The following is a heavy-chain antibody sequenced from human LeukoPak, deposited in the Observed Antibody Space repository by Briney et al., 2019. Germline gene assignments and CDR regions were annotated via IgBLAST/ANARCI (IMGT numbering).Heavy chain of an antibody. V-gene: IGHV3-30*18. CDR1: GFTFSNYG. Sequence: GGSLRLSCAASGFTFSNYGMHWVRQAPGKGLEWVAVISYDESDKYYADSVKGRFTISRDNSKNTLYLQMNSLRPEDTAVYYCAKGVVAATSAAYYGMDVWGQGTTVTVSS. J-gene: IGHJ6*02. D-gene: IGHD2-15*01. CDR3: AKGVVAATSAAYYGMDV. CDR2: ISYDESDK.